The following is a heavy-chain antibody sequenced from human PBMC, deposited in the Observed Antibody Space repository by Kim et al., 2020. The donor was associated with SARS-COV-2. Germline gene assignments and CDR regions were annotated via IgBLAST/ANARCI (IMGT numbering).Heavy chain of an antibody. CDR2: INAGNGNT. Sequence: ASVKVSCKASGYTFTSYAMHWVRQAPGQRLEWMGWINAGNGNTKYSQKFQGRVTITRDTSASTAYMELSSLRSEDTAVYYCARDLDGFEIYYYGMDVWGQRTTVTVSS. CDR1: GYTFTSYA. J-gene: IGHJ6*02. CDR3: ARDLDGFEIYYYGMDV. V-gene: IGHV1-3*01.